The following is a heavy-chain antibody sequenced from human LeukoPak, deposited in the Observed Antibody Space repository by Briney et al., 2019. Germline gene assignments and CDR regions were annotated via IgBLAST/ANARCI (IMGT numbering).Heavy chain of an antibody. CDR2: IRSKAYGGTT. D-gene: IGHD3-10*01. V-gene: IGHV3-49*04. J-gene: IGHJ6*02. Sequence: GGPLRLSCAVSGFTFSSYALSWVRQAPGKGLEWVGFIRSKAYGGTTEYAASVKGRFTISRDDTKSIAYLQMNSLKTEDTAVYYCTRENGSGSYAYYYYGMDVWGQGTTVTVSS. CDR3: TRENGSGSYAYYYYGMDV. CDR1: GFTFSSYA.